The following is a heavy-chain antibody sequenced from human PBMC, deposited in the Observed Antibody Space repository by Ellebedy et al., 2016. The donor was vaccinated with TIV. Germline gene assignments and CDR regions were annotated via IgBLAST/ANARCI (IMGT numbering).Heavy chain of an antibody. Sequence: GESLKISCVASGFTFRSEWMSWVCQAPGKGLEWVANIKEDGSEKDYVDLVKGRFTISRDNAKNSLYLQMNNLRVEDTAVYYCARAHFWGQGTLVTVSS. D-gene: IGHD3-3*02. CDR1: GFTFRSEW. V-gene: IGHV3-7*01. CDR2: IKEDGSEK. CDR3: ARAHF. J-gene: IGHJ4*02.